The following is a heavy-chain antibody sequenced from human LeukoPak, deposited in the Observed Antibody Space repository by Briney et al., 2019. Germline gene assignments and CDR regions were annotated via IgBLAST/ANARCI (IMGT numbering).Heavy chain of an antibody. V-gene: IGHV1-2*02. Sequence: ASVKVSCQASGYTFTGYYMHWVRQAPGQGLEWMGWINPNSGGTGYAQKFQGRVTMTRDTSISTAYMELTSLRSDDTAVYYCAKGWGALTVAGTTDYWGQGTLVTVSS. J-gene: IGHJ4*02. D-gene: IGHD6-19*01. CDR1: GYTFTGYY. CDR2: INPNSGGT. CDR3: AKGWGALTVAGTTDY.